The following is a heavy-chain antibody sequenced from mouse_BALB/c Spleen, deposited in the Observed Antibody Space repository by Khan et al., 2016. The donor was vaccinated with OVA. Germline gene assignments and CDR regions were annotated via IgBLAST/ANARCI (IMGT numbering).Heavy chain of an antibody. CDR2: IWSGGST. CDR3: ASNCYYYDSRNAMDY. V-gene: IGHV2-2*02. CDR1: GFSLTSYG. Sequence: VQLQESGPGLVQPSQSLSITCTVSGFSLTSYGVHWVRQSPGKGLEWLGVIWSGGSTDYNAAFISRLSISKDNSKSQVFVKMNSLQANETAIYFCASNCYYYDSRNAMDYWGQGTSVTVSS. D-gene: IGHD1-1*01. J-gene: IGHJ4*01.